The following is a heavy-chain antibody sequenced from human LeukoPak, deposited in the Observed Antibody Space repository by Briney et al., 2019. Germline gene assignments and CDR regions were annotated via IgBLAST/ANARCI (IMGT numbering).Heavy chain of an antibody. CDR3: ARSNDYGDYTLPFEY. V-gene: IGHV5-51*01. J-gene: IGHJ4*02. D-gene: IGHD4-17*01. CDR1: GYRFTCYW. Sequence: HGESLKISWKGSGYRFTCYWIGWVRQMPGKGLEWMGIIYPGDSDTRYSPSFKGRVTISADKSKSHASLKWSSVKASDTAMYYCARSNDYGDYTLPFEYWGTGTLVTVSS. CDR2: IYPGDSDT.